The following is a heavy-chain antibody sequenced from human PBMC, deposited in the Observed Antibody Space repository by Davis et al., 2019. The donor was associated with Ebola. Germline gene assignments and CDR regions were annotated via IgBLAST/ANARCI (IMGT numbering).Heavy chain of an antibody. CDR2: IYYSGST. Sequence: PSETLSLTCTVSGGSISSYYWSWIRQPPGKGLEWIGYIYYSGSTNYNPSLKSRVTISVDTSKNQFSLKLSSVTAADTAVYYCARADYGDLSPFDYWGQGTLVTVSS. CDR3: ARADYGDLSPFDY. D-gene: IGHD4-17*01. J-gene: IGHJ4*02. V-gene: IGHV4-59*08. CDR1: GGSISSYY.